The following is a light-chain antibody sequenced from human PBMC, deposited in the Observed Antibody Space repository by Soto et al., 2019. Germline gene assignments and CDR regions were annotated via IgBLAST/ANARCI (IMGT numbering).Light chain of an antibody. CDR1: SSDVGGYNY. J-gene: IGLJ3*02. CDR3: FSYAGSYTWV. Sequence: QSALTQPRSVSGSPGRSVTISCTGTSSDVGGYNYLSWYQQYPGKAPKLMIYDVTKRPSGVPDRLSGSKSGNTASLTISGLQAEDEADYYCFSYAGSYTWVFGGGTKVTVL. V-gene: IGLV2-11*01. CDR2: DVT.